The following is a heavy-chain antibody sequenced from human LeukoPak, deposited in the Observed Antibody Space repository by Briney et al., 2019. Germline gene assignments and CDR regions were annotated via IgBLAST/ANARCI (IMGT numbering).Heavy chain of an antibody. J-gene: IGHJ4*02. CDR3: ARLISTSSSRFSDY. CDR1: SYA. CDR2: ISISGENT. Sequence: SYAMSWVRQAPGKGLEWVSAISISGENTYYADSVKARFTISRDTSRNTLYLQMHSLRAEDTAVYYCARLISTSSSRFSDYWGQGTLVAVSS. D-gene: IGHD6-6*01. V-gene: IGHV3-23*01.